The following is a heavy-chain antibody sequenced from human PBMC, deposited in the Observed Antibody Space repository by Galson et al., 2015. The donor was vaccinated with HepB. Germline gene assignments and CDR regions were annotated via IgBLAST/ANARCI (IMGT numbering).Heavy chain of an antibody. CDR2: IWCDGSNK. J-gene: IGHJ1*01. D-gene: IGHD6-19*01. CDR3: ARGGKQWPPVGVGGPTPFQH. Sequence: SLRLSCAASGFTFSSYGMHWVRQAPGKGLEWVAVIWCDGSNKYYADSVKGRFTISRDNSKNTLYLQMNSLRAEDTAVYYCARGGKQWPPVGVGGPTPFQHWGQGTLVTVSS. V-gene: IGHV3-33*01. CDR1: GFTFSSYG.